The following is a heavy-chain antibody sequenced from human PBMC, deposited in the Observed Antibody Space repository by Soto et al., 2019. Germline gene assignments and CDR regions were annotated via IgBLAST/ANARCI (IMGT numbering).Heavy chain of an antibody. CDR2: ILVGGSP. Sequence: GGSLRLSCAVSGFICSSYDMSWVRRAPGKGLEWVSTILVGGSPHYEDSVKGRFTISRDTSKNTVYLQMNSLTAGDTAVYYCAKATATSGGAFEIYGQGAMVTVSS. V-gene: IGHV3-23*01. J-gene: IGHJ3*02. CDR3: AKATATSGGAFEI. D-gene: IGHD1-1*01. CDR1: GFICSSYD.